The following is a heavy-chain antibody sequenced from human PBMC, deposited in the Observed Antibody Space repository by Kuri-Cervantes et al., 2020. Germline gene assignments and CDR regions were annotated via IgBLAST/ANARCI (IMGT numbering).Heavy chain of an antibody. J-gene: IGHJ2*01. CDR1: GFTFSNSD. CDR2: ISSSSSTI. Sequence: GESLKISCAASGFTFSNSDMNWVHQAPGKGLEWVSYISSSSSTIYYADSVKGRFTISRDNAKNSLYLQMNSLRAEDTAVYYCARCGSHWYFDLWGRGTLVTVSS. V-gene: IGHV3-48*01. CDR3: ARCGSHWYFDL. D-gene: IGHD5-12*01.